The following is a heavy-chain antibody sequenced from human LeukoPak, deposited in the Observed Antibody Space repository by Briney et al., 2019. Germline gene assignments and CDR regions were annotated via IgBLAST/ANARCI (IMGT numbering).Heavy chain of an antibody. CDR3: ARESSSSWRDAFDF. Sequence: GALRLSCAASGFTFSSYSMNWVRQAPGKGLEWVSYISSSSSTIYYADSVKGRFTISRDNAKNSLYLQMNSLRVGDTAFYYCARESSSSWRDAFDFWGQGTRVTVSS. J-gene: IGHJ3*01. CDR1: GFTFSSYS. D-gene: IGHD6-13*01. CDR2: ISSSSSTI. V-gene: IGHV3-48*01.